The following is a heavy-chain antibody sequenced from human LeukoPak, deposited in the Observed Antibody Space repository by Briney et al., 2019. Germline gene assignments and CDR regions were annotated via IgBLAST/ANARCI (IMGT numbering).Heavy chain of an antibody. CDR1: GGSISSYY. D-gene: IGHD3-3*01. V-gene: IGHV4-59*01. CDR3: ARSTYYDFVDY. Sequence: SETLSLTCTVSGGSISSYYWSWIRQPPGKGLEWIGYIYYSGSTNYNPSLKSRVTISVDTSKNQFSLKLSSVTAADTAVYYCARSTYYDFVDYWGQGTLVTVSS. CDR2: IYYSGST. J-gene: IGHJ4*02.